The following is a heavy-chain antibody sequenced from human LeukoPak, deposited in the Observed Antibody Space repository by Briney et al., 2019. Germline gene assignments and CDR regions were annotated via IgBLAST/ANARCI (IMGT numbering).Heavy chain of an antibody. V-gene: IGHV3-74*01. CDR2: SSDDGKKT. D-gene: IGHD1-20*01. CDR3: AASFRVTGTTNYY. CDR1: GFTLTSHW. Sequence: GGSLRLSCAESGFTLTSHWMHWVRQAPGKGLVWVSHSSDDGKKTNYADSVKGRFTISRDVAKNTLHLQMDSLRVEDTAVYYCAASFRVTGTTNYYWGQGTMVTVSS. J-gene: IGHJ4*02.